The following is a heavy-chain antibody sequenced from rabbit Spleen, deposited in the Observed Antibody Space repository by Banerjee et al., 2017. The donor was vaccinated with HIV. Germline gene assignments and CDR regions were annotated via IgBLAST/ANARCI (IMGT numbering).Heavy chain of an antibody. V-gene: IGHV1S45*01. D-gene: IGHD8-1*01. CDR3: ARDTASSFSSYGMDL. J-gene: IGHJ6*01. CDR1: GVSFGSNDY. CDR2: IYSGRSAYT. Sequence: QEQLEESGGGLVKPEGSLTLTCKASGVSFGSNDYMCWVRQAPGKGLEWIGCIYSGRSAYTYYATWATGRFTISKTSSTTVTLQVTSLTAADTATYFCARDTASSFSSYGMDLWGPGTLVTVS.